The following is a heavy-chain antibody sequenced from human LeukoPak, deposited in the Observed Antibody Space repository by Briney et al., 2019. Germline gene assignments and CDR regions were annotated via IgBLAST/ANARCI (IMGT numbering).Heavy chain of an antibody. Sequence: ASVKVSCKASGYTFTSYGISWVRQAPRQGLEWMGWISAYNGNTNYAQKLQGRVTMTTDTSTSTAYMELRSLRSDDTAVYYCARGAAHPKSSWFDPWGQGTLVTVSS. V-gene: IGHV1-18*01. CDR2: ISAYNGNT. D-gene: IGHD2-2*01. CDR3: ARGAAHPKSSWFDP. CDR1: GYTFTSYG. J-gene: IGHJ5*02.